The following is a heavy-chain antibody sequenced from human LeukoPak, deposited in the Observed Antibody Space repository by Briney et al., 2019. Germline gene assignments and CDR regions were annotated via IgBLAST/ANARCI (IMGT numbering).Heavy chain of an antibody. D-gene: IGHD1-26*01. V-gene: IGHV4-30-4*07. J-gene: IGHJ4*02. CDR2: IYHSGAA. CDR1: GDSISSDGHS. CDR3: VRGVGGEYFYFDR. Sequence: PSVTLSLTCGVSGDSISSDGHSWSWIRQPPGKGLEWVGYIYHSGAAYHNPSLKSRLALSVDTSNNQFSLRLRSVTAADTAVYYCVRGVGGEYFYFDRWGQGALVTVSA.